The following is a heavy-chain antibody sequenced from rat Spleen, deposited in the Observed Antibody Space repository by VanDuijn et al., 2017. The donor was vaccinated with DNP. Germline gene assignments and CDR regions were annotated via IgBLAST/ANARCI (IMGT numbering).Heavy chain of an antibody. CDR1: GFTFTDYY. CDR2: MSSDGNNI. D-gene: IGHD4-4*01. Sequence: EVQLVESGGGSVQPGGSLRLSCAASGFTFTDYYMAWVRQTPTKGLEWVAYMSSDGNNIYYGDSVKGRFTISRDNAKSTTYLQMNSLRSEDMATYYCARQRGYFDYWGQGTLVTVSS. CDR3: ARQRGYFDY. V-gene: IGHV5-22*01. J-gene: IGHJ3*01.